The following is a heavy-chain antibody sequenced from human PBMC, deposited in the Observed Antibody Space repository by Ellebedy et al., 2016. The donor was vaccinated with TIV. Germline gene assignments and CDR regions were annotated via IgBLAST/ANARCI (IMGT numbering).Heavy chain of an antibody. J-gene: IGHJ4*02. D-gene: IGHD6-13*01. CDR1: GFSFSSYG. CDR2: IRDDSSKM. CDR3: AKGRSAAVDH. V-gene: IGHV3-30*02. Sequence: PGGSLRLSCAASGFSFSSYGMHWVRQALGKGLEWVAYIRDDSSKMYYANSLKGRFTISRDNSKNTLYLHMSALRGDDTAVYYCAKGRSAAVDHWGQGTLVTVSS.